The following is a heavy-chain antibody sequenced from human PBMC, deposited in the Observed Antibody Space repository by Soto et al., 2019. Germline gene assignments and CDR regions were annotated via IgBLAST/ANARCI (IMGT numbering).Heavy chain of an antibody. Sequence: SGPTLVNPTQTLTLTCTFSGFSLSTSGVGVDWIRQPPGKALEWLALIYWNDDKRYSPSLKSRLTITKDTSKNQVVLTMTNMDPVDTATYYCARPSYDLYSSSSVWFDPWGQGTLVTVSS. CDR2: IYWNDDK. D-gene: IGHD6-6*01. V-gene: IGHV2-5*01. J-gene: IGHJ5*02. CDR3: ARPSYDLYSSSSVWFDP. CDR1: GFSLSTSGVG.